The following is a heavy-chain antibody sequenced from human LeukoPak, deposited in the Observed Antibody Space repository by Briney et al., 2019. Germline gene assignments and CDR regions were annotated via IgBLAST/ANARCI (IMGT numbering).Heavy chain of an antibody. Sequence: PSQTLSLTCTVSGGSISSGGYYWSWLRQHPGKGLEWIGYIYYSGSTYYNPSLKSRVTISVDTSKNQFSLKLSSVTAADTAVYYCARDLIPHGMDVWGKGTTVTVSS. CDR1: GGSISSGGYY. J-gene: IGHJ6*04. CDR2: IYYSGST. D-gene: IGHD3-16*01. CDR3: ARDLIPHGMDV. V-gene: IGHV4-31*03.